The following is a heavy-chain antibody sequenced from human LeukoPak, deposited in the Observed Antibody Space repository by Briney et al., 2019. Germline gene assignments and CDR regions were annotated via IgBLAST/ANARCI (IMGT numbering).Heavy chain of an antibody. V-gene: IGHV3-21*01. CDR2: ISSSSYI. CDR1: GFTFSSYS. CDR3: ARHDGGVNAFDI. D-gene: IGHD3-3*01. Sequence: GGSLRLSCAASGFTFSSYSMNWVRQAPGKGLEWVSSISSSSYIYYADSVRGRFTISRDNAKNSLYLQMNSLRAEDTAVYYCARHDGGVNAFDIWGQGTMVTVFS. J-gene: IGHJ3*02.